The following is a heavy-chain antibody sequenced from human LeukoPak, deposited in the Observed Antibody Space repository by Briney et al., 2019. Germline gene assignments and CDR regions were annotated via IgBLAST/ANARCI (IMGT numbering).Heavy chain of an antibody. CDR2: ITDSSTST. J-gene: IGHJ4*02. D-gene: IGHD1-26*01. Sequence: GGSLRLSCAASGFTFNNYVMNWVRQAPGKGLEWVSAITDSSTSTYYADSVKGRFTISRHNSKNTLYLQMNSLRAEDTAVYYCAKETSSGNFVTIDCWGQGALVTVSS. CDR1: GFTFNNYV. CDR3: AKETSSGNFVTIDC. V-gene: IGHV3-23*01.